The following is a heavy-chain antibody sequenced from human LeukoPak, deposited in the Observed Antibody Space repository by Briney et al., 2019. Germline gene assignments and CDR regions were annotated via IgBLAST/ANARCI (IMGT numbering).Heavy chain of an antibody. D-gene: IGHD3-10*01. J-gene: IGHJ6*02. Sequence: GGSLRLSCAASGFTVSSNYMSWVRQAPGKGLEWVSVIYSGGSTYYADSVKGRFTISRDNSKNTLYLQMNSLRAEDTAVYYCAGPWELDIYYGMDVWGQGTTVTVSS. CDR3: AGPWELDIYYGMDV. CDR2: IYSGGST. V-gene: IGHV3-66*01. CDR1: GFTVSSNY.